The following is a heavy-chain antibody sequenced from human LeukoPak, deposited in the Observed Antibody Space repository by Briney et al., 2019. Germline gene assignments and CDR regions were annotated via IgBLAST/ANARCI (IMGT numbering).Heavy chain of an antibody. Sequence: ASETLSLTCNVSGASMSSNYWSWIRQPPGKGLEWIGYIYHSGNTNYSPSLESRVTMSVDESKNQFSLRVHFVSAADTAVYYCASTRRAAVAGRFDSRGQGTLVTVSS. J-gene: IGHJ4*02. CDR2: IYHSGNT. CDR3: ASTRRAAVAGRFDS. V-gene: IGHV4-4*09. D-gene: IGHD6-19*01. CDR1: GASMSSNY.